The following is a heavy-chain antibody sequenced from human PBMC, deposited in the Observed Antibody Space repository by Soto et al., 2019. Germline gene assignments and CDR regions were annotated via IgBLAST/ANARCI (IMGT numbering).Heavy chain of an antibody. D-gene: IGHD3-3*01. CDR1: GFTFSSYA. CDR3: ARVSETYYDFWSGYSSRYGMDV. CDR2: ISYDGSNK. V-gene: IGHV3-30-3*01. J-gene: IGHJ6*02. Sequence: GGSLRLSCAASGFTFSSYAMHWVRQAPGKGLEWVAVISYDGSNKYYADSVKGRFTISGDNSKNTLYLQMNSLRAEDTAVYYCARVSETYYDFWSGYSSRYGMDVWGQGTTVTVSS.